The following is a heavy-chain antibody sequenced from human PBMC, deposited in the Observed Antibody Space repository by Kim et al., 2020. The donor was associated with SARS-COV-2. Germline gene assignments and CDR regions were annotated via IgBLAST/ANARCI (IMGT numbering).Heavy chain of an antibody. CDR3: ARTVSHTSGSWSHYFDL. CDR1: GGSFSGFY. Sequence: SETLSLTCAVYGGSFSGFYWSWIRQPPGRGLEWIGEINHIGRTNYNPSLKSRVTISVDTSKNQFSLKLTSVTAADTAVYYCARTVSHTSGSWSHYFDLWG. D-gene: IGHD3-10*01. J-gene: IGHJ2*01. V-gene: IGHV4-34*01. CDR2: INHIGRT.